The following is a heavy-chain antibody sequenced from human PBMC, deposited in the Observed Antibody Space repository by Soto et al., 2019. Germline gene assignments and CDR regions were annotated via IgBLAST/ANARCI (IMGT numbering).Heavy chain of an antibody. J-gene: IGHJ6*02. CDR2: INHSGST. D-gene: IGHD3-10*01. CDR3: ARGRRWFRGVLQNYYYYGMDV. CDR1: GGSFSGYY. V-gene: IGHV4-34*01. Sequence: SETLSLTCAVYGGSFSGYYWSWIRQPPGKGLEWIGEINHSGSTNYNPSLKSRVTISVDTSKNQFSLKLSSVTAADTAVYYCARGRRWFRGVLQNYYYYGMDVWGRGPTVTVSS.